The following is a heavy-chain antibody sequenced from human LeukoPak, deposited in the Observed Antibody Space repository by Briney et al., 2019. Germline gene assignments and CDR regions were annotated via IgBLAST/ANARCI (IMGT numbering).Heavy chain of an antibody. Sequence: GASVKVSCKASGDTFSSYTISWVRQAPGQGLEWMGRIIPIPGIANYAQKFQGRVTITADKYTSTAYMELSSLRSEDTAVYYCARGTTIFGVVIIASYWGQGTLVTVSS. CDR2: IIPIPGIA. CDR3: ARGTTIFGVVIIASY. V-gene: IGHV1-69*02. D-gene: IGHD3-3*01. J-gene: IGHJ4*02. CDR1: GDTFSSYT.